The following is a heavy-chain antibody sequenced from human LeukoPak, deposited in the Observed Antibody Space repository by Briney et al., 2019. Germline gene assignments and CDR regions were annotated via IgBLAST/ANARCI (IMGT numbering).Heavy chain of an antibody. V-gene: IGHV3-23*01. Sequence: GGPLRLLCAAWGFNFASSAMTGLRQAPEKGRGWVSAITTSGDDSYYADSVQGRFTISRDNSKSTLYLQMHSLRAEDTAVYYCAKEKGSSSLGGLDPWGQGTLVTVSS. CDR1: GFNFASSA. J-gene: IGHJ5*02. CDR3: AKEKGSSSLGGLDP. D-gene: IGHD6-13*01. CDR2: ITTSGDDS.